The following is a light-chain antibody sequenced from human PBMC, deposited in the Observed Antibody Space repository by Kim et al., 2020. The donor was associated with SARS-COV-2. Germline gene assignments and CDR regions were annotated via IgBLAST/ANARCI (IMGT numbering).Light chain of an antibody. CDR2: REA. J-gene: IGLJ1*01. CDR3: QVWDSGTYV. CDR1: KMGDKI. Sequence: VTLVPTARITCGGTKMGDKIVRWYRRNRGKAPVWVSYREANRPAGIPGRLPGTNSENTATLTLSRAQRGDVPKDYCQVWDSGTYVFGTGTKVTVL. V-gene: IGLV3-9*01.